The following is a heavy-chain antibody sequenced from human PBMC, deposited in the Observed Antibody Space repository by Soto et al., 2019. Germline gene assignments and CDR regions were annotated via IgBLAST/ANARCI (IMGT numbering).Heavy chain of an antibody. CDR2: TYYRSKWYN. V-gene: IGHV6-1*01. CDR1: GDSVSSNSAA. J-gene: IGHJ5*02. D-gene: IGHD3-9*01. Sequence: KQSQTLSLTCAISGDSVSSNSAAWNWIRQSPSRGLEWLGRTYYRSKWYNDYAVSVKSRITINPDTSKNQFSLQLKSVTPEDTAVYYCARETGYYDILTGYYKGWFDPWGQGTLVTVSS. CDR3: ARETGYYDILTGYYKGWFDP.